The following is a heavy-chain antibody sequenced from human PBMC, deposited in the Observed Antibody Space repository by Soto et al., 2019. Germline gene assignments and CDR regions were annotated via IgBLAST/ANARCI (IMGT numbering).Heavy chain of an antibody. V-gene: IGHV1-3*01. CDR3: ARTRVLWFGELLANNWFDP. CDR1: GYTFTSYA. CDR2: INAGNGNT. Sequence: VASVKVSCKASGYTFTSYAMHWVRQAPGQRLEWMGWINAGNGNTKYSQKFQGRVTITRDTSASTAYMELSSLRSEDTAVYYCARTRVLWFGELLANNWFDPWGQGTLVTVSS. D-gene: IGHD3-10*01. J-gene: IGHJ5*02.